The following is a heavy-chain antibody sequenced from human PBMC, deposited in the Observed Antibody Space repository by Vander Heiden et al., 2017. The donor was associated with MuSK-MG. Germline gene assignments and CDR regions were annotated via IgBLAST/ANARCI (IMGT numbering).Heavy chain of an antibody. D-gene: IGHD2-8*02. CDR2: ISNEGSNK. Sequence: QVQLVESGGGVVQPGRSLRLSCAASEFTFSSYAMHWCRRAPGKGLEWVAVISNEGSNKYYGDSVKGRFIISSDNSKNTLYLQMISLRAEDTAVYYCARSLTNWWLSDTVDYWGQGTLVTVSS. CDR1: EFTFSSYA. J-gene: IGHJ4*02. V-gene: IGHV3-30*04. CDR3: ARSLTNWWLSDTVDY.